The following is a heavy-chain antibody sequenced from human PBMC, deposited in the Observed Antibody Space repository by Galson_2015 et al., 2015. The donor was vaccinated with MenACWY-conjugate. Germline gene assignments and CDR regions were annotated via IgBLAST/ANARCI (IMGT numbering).Heavy chain of an antibody. D-gene: IGHD1-26*01. Sequence: CTVSGGSIRSYYWRWIRQPPGQGLEWIGYIYYSGSTNHNPSLKSRVTISVDTSKNQFSLKLSSVTAADTAVYYCARLRYSGSYYYFDYWGQGTLVTVSS. J-gene: IGHJ4*02. CDR1: GGSIRSYY. CDR2: IYYSGST. V-gene: IGHV4-59*08. CDR3: ARLRYSGSYYYFDY.